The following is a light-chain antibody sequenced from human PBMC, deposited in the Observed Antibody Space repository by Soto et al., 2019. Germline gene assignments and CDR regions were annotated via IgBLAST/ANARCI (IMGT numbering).Light chain of an antibody. V-gene: IGKV3-15*01. CDR3: QQYKDWPTT. Sequence: EIVLTPSPGTLSLSPGERASLSCRASQSVSTTVAWYHQTPGQAPRLLVYGASTRATGIPARFSGSGAGTDFTLTITSLQSEDFGVYFCQQYKDWPTTFGQGTKVDIK. CDR2: GAS. CDR1: QSVSTT. J-gene: IGKJ1*01.